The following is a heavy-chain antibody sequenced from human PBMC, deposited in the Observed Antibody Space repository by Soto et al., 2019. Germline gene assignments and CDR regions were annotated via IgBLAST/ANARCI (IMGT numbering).Heavy chain of an antibody. J-gene: IGHJ4*02. Sequence: EVKLVESGGGLVQPGGSLRLSCAGSGFTFSNYWMHWVRQAPGKGLEWVSRIDHDGPTDSADSVRFRFTISRDNAENTLYLQMNSLRPEDTAVYYCVRDSHGDYCGQGTLVTVSS. V-gene: IGHV3-74*01. CDR3: VRDSHGDY. CDR1: GFTFSNYW. CDR2: IDHDGPT.